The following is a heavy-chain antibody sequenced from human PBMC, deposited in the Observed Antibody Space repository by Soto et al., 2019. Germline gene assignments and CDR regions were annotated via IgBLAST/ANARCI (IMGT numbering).Heavy chain of an antibody. CDR1: GVSFSDYY. J-gene: IGHJ5*02. Sequence: QVQLQQWGAGLLKPSETLSLTCAVYGVSFSDYYWSWIRQPPGKGLEWIGEINHSGSTSYNASLKSRVTISVDTSKNQFSLKLRSVTAADTSMYYCAGFFGDKYGRVDPWGQGTQVSVPS. D-gene: IGHD3-3*01. V-gene: IGHV4-34*01. CDR2: INHSGST. CDR3: AGFFGDKYGRVDP.